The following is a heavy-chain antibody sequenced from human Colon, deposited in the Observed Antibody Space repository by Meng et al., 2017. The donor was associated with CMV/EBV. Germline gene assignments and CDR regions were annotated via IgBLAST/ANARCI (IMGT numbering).Heavy chain of an antibody. J-gene: IGHJ4*02. D-gene: IGHD3-10*01. V-gene: IGHV1-69*02. Sequence: SVKVSCKASGDTFSSYTISWVRQALGQGLEWMGRIIPLLGIATYAQRFQGRITITADKSTSTAYMELSSLRSEDTAVYYCARANYYYGSGSYETFDYWGQGTLVTVSS. CDR2: IIPLLGIA. CDR3: ARANYYYGSGSYETFDY. CDR1: GDTFSSYT.